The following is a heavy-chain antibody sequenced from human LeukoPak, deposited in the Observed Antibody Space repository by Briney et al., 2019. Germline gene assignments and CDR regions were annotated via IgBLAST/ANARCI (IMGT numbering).Heavy chain of an antibody. D-gene: IGHD2-15*01. CDR3: ARQVRFCSGSSCYREFDY. CDR2: IYYGGNT. V-gene: IGHV4-39*07. J-gene: IGHJ4*02. CDR1: GGSISSSSYY. Sequence: LETLSLTCSVSGGSISSSSYYWGWIRQPPGKGLEWIGSIYYGGNTYYNPSLKSRVTISVDTSKNQFSLRLSSVTAADTAVYYCARQVRFCSGSSCYREFDYWGQGTLVTVSS.